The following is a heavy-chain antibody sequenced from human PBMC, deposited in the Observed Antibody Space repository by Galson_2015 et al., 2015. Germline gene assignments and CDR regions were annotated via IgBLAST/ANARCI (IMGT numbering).Heavy chain of an antibody. CDR3: ARGFDGAAIFVGVYNWFDP. D-gene: IGHD2-2*01. J-gene: IGHJ5*02. CDR1: GFTFSSYW. V-gene: IGHV3-74*01. Sequence: SLRLSCAASGFTFSSYWMHWVRHAPGKGLVWVSRINSDGSSTSYADSVKGRFTISRDNAKNTLYLQMNSLRAEDTAVYYCARGFDGAAIFVGVYNWFDPWGQGTLVTVSS. CDR2: INSDGSST.